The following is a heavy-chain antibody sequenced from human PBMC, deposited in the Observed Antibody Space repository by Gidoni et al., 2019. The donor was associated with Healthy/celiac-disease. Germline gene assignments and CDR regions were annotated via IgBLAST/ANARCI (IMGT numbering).Heavy chain of an antibody. V-gene: IGHV1-69*01. CDR1: GCTLSSYA. CDR2: IIPIFGTA. CDR3: ARDRQTYYDSLTGANAFDI. J-gene: IGHJ3*02. D-gene: IGHD3-9*01. Sequence: QVQLVQSGAEVKKPESSVKVSCKASGCTLSSYAIRWVRQAPGQVLEWMGGIIPIFGTANYAQKFQGRVTITADESTSTAYMELSSLRAEDTAVYYCARDRQTYYDSLTGANAFDIWGQGTMVTVSS.